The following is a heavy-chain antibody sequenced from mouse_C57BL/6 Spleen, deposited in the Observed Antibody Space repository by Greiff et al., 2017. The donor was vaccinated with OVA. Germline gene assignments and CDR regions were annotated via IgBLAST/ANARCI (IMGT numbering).Heavy chain of an antibody. CDR3: ARGGVYYDYDGDYYAMDY. CDR1: GYTFTGYW. J-gene: IGHJ4*01. Sequence: QVQLQQSGAELMKPGASVKLSCKATGYTFTGYWIEWVKQRPGHGLEWIGEILPGSGSTNYNEKFKGKATFTADTSSNTAYMQLSSLTTEDSAIYYCARGGVYYDYDGDYYAMDYWGQGTSVTVSS. CDR2: ILPGSGST. D-gene: IGHD2-4*01. V-gene: IGHV1-9*01.